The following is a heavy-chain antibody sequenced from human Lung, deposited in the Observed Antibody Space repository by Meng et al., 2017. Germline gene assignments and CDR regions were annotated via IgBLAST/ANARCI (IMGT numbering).Heavy chain of an antibody. CDR1: GFTFNSYA. CDR2: VETGHTT. D-gene: IGHD4-23*01. J-gene: IGHJ4*02. Sequence: GGSLRLSCSASGFTFNSYAMSWVRQPPGKGLEWVSGVETGHTTFYADSVKGRFTLSRDSSQSTLYLQMNSLRAEDTAVYYCVKDYGGYNSIFDYWGQGTLVTVSP. V-gene: IGHV3-23*01. CDR3: VKDYGGYNSIFDY.